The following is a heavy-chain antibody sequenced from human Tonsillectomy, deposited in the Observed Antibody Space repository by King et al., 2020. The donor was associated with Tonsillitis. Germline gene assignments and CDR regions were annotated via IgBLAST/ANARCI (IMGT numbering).Heavy chain of an antibody. CDR3: GRVMRAETGIDY. CDR1: GFTFSSTW. V-gene: IGHV3-74*01. CDR2: IRGDGIET. J-gene: IGHJ4*02. Sequence: VQLVESGGGLIQPGGSLRLSCTASGFTFSSTWMHWVRQAPGKGLVWFSRIRGDGIETNYADSVKGRFTISRDNAKNTVFLQLKSLGAEDSAVYYCGRVMRAETGIDYWGQGTLVTVSS. D-gene: IGHD3-10*01.